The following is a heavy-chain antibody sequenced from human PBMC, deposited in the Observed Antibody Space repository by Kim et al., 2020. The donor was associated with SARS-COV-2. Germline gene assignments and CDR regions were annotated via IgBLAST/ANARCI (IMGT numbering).Heavy chain of an antibody. Sequence: ADAVKGRFTVSRENSKNTMYLQMNSLRVEDTAVYYCARGRGKYLHWYFDLWGRGTLVSVSS. CDR3: ARGRGKYLHWYFDL. D-gene: IGHD1-26*01. J-gene: IGHJ2*01. V-gene: IGHV3-23*01.